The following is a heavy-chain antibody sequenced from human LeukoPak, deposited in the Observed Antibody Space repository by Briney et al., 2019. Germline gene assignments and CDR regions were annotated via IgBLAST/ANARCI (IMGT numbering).Heavy chain of an antibody. D-gene: IGHD3-10*01. J-gene: IGHJ4*02. CDR2: ISSSSSTI. V-gene: IGHV3-48*02. CDR3: ARGEFTMVRGGSVFDY. CDR1: GFTFSSYS. Sequence: GGSLRLSCAASGFTFSSYSMNWVRQAPGKGLEWVSYISSSSSTIYYADSVKGRFTIFRDNAKNSLYLQMNSLRDEDTAVYYCARGEFTMVRGGSVFDYWGQGTLVTVSS.